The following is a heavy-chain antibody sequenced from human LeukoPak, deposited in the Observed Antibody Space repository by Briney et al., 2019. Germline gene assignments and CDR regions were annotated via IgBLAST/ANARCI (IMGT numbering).Heavy chain of an antibody. CDR1: GSTFSSYG. Sequence: PGRSLRLSCAASGSTFSSYGMHWVRQAPGKGLEWVAVISYDGSNKYYADSVKGRFTISRDNSKNTLYLQMNSLRAEDTAVYYCAKDWGGGYYYYGMDVWGQGTTVTVSS. CDR3: AKDWGGGYYYYGMDV. CDR2: ISYDGSNK. D-gene: IGHD3-10*01. J-gene: IGHJ6*02. V-gene: IGHV3-30*18.